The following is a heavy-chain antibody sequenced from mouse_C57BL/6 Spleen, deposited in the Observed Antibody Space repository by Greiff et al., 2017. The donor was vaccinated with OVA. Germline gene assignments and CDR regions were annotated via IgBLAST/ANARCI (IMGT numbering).Heavy chain of an antibody. V-gene: IGHV1-26*01. CDR3: ARGADYYGSSSYFDY. J-gene: IGHJ2*01. D-gene: IGHD1-1*01. Sequence: EVQLQQSGPELVKPGASVKISCKASGYTFTDYYMNWVKQSHGKSLEWIGDINPNNGGTSYNQQFKGKATLTVDKSSSTAYMELRSLTSEDSAVYYCARGADYYGSSSYFDYWGQGTTLTVSS. CDR1: GYTFTDYY. CDR2: INPNNGGT.